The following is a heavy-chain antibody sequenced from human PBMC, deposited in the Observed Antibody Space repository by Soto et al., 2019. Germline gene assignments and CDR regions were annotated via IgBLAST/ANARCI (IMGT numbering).Heavy chain of an antibody. CDR3: AKASGNSYGELDY. Sequence: EVQLLESGGGLVQPGESLRLSCAASGFTFGRYAMNWVRQTPGKGLEWVSVVSGGGDITYYADSVKGRFTISRGNSRNTLYLQMNSLRVEDTAVYYCAKASGNSYGELDYWGQGTLVTVSS. J-gene: IGHJ4*02. D-gene: IGHD5-18*01. CDR2: VSGGGDIT. CDR1: GFTFGRYA. V-gene: IGHV3-23*01.